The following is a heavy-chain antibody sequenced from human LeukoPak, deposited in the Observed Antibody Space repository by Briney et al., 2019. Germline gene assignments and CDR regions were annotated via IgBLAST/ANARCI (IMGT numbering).Heavy chain of an antibody. CDR2: INPNSGGT. CDR3: ARVPAAARYSYDPIDY. V-gene: IGHV1-2*06. J-gene: IGHJ4*02. D-gene: IGHD5-18*01. CDR1: GYTFTGYY. Sequence: ASVKVSCKASGYTFTGYYMHWVRQAPGQGLEWMGRINPNSGGTNYAQKFQGRVTMTRDTSISTAYKELSRLRSDDTAVYYCARVPAAARYSYDPIDYWGQGTLVTVSS.